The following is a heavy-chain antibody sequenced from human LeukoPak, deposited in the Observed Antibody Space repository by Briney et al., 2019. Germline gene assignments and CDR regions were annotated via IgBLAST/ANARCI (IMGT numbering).Heavy chain of an antibody. Sequence: SETLSLTCAVFGGSFSSYYWSWIRQPPGKGLEWIGEINHSGYTSYNPSLKSRVTLSVDTSKHQFSLKLTSVTAADTAVYYCARAKSLSAFDIWGQGTMVTVSS. V-gene: IGHV4-34*01. CDR3: ARAKSLSAFDI. J-gene: IGHJ3*02. CDR1: GGSFSSYY. CDR2: INHSGYT.